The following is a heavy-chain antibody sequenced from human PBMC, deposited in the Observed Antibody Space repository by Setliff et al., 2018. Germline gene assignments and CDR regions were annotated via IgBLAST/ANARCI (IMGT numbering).Heavy chain of an antibody. J-gene: IGHJ3*02. V-gene: IGHV1-24*01. CDR1: GYTLTELS. Sequence: ASVKVSCKVSGYTLTELSMHWVRQAPGQGLEWVGRIIPLFGTTNFAQEFQGRVTITADESTETTYMDLTSLRSEDTAVYYCARGYQVTPPRADAFDIWGQGTLVTVSS. CDR3: ARGYQVTPPRADAFDI. D-gene: IGHD2-2*01. CDR2: IIPLFGTT.